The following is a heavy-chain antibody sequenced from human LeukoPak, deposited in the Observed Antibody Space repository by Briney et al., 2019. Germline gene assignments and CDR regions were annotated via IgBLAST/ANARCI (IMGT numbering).Heavy chain of an antibody. CDR2: IIPIFGTA. Sequence: VASVKVSCKASGGTFSSYAISWVRQAPGQGLEWMGRIIPIFGTANYAQKFQGRVTITADESTSTAYMELSSLRSDDTAVYYCARRPAYCGGDCYGTFDIWGQGTMVTVSS. V-gene: IGHV1-69*13. CDR3: ARRPAYCGGDCYGTFDI. J-gene: IGHJ3*02. D-gene: IGHD2-21*02. CDR1: GGTFSSYA.